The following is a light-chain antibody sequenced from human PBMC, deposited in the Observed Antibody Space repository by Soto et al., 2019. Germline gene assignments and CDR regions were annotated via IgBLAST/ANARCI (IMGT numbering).Light chain of an antibody. J-gene: IGLJ1*01. CDR3: SSFTTSSTFV. CDR1: SSDVGRYNY. V-gene: IGLV2-14*01. CDR2: DVS. Sequence: QSALAQPDSVSGSPGQSITISCTGTSSDVGRYNYVSWFQQHPGKAPKLLIYDVSNWPSGVSDRFSGSKSGNTASLTISGLQAEDEADYYCSSFTTSSTFVFGTGTKLTVL.